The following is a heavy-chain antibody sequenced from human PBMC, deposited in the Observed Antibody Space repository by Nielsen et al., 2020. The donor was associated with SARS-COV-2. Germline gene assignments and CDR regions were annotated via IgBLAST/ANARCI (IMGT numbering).Heavy chain of an antibody. CDR2: INTSDGST. Sequence: ASVKVSCKASGYTFTSYSISWVRQAPGQGLEWMGIINTSDGSTTYAQKFQGRVTMTRDTSTRTVYMELRSLRSEDTAVYYCARDDTVTMYYYSYYGMDVWGQGTTVTVSS. V-gene: IGHV1-46*01. J-gene: IGHJ6*02. CDR1: GYTFTSYS. D-gene: IGHD4-17*01. CDR3: ARDDTVTMYYYSYYGMDV.